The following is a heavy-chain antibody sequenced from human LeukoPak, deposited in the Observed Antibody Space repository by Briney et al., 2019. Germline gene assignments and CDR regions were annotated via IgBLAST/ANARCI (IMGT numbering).Heavy chain of an antibody. J-gene: IGHJ6*03. CDR3: ARHSSGWYHYYYYYMDV. CDR2: IYYSGST. D-gene: IGHD6-19*01. Sequence: SETLSLTCTVSGGSIRSYYWSWIRQPPGKGLEWIGSIYYSGSTYYNPSLKSRVTISVDTSKNQFSLKLSSVTAADTAVYYCARHSSGWYHYYYYYMDVWGKGTTVTISS. V-gene: IGHV4-39*01. CDR1: GGSIRSYY.